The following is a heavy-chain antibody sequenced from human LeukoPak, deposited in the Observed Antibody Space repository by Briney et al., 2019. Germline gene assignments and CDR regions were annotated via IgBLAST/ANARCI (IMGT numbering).Heavy chain of an antibody. D-gene: IGHD2-15*01. V-gene: IGHV5-51*01. J-gene: IGHJ4*02. Sequence: GESLKISCKSSGYRFTSYWIGWVRQMPGKGLEWMGIIYPGDSDTRYSPSFQGQVTISADKSISTAYLQWSSLKASDTAMYYCARLLGYCSGGSCYRGGNYFDYWGQGTLVTVSS. CDR3: ARLLGYCSGGSCYRGGNYFDY. CDR2: IYPGDSDT. CDR1: GYRFTSYW.